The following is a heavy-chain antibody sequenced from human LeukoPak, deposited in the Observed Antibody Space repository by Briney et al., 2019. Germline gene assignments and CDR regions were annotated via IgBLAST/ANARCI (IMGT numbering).Heavy chain of an antibody. D-gene: IGHD3-22*01. J-gene: IGHJ5*02. Sequence: SVKVSCKASGGTFSSYAISWVRQAPGQGLEWMGGIIPIFGTANYAQKFQGRVTITADKSTSTAYMELSSLRSEDTAVYYCARDPLNYYDSSGYYYAWFDPWGQGTLVTVSS. CDR3: ARDPLNYYDSSGYYYAWFDP. CDR1: GGTFSSYA. CDR2: IIPIFGTA. V-gene: IGHV1-69*06.